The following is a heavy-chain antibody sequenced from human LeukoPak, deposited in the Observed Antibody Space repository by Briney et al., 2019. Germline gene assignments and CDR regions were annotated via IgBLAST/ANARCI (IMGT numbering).Heavy chain of an antibody. CDR2: INSDGSSI. CDR3: AGGGYNWNDQLFDY. V-gene: IGHV3-74*01. J-gene: IGHJ4*02. Sequence: PGGSLRLSCAASGFTFSSHWMHWVRQAPGKGLVWVSRINSDGSSISYADSVRGRLTISRDNSKNTLYLHMNSLRPDDTAIYYCAGGGYNWNDQLFDYWGQGTLVIVSS. CDR1: GFTFSSHW. D-gene: IGHD1-20*01.